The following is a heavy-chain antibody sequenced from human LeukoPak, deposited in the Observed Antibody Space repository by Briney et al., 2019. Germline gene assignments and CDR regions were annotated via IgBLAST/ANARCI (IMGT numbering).Heavy chain of an antibody. J-gene: IGHJ3*02. CDR3: ARGRVRKVGAHDAFDI. CDR1: GFTFSSYA. V-gene: IGHV3-30-3*01. Sequence: GGSLRLSCAASGFTFSSYAMHWARQASGKGLEWVAVISYDGSNKYYADSVKGRFTISRDNSKNTLYLQMNSLRAEDTAVYYCARGRVRKVGAHDAFDIWGQGTMVTVSS. D-gene: IGHD1-26*01. CDR2: ISYDGSNK.